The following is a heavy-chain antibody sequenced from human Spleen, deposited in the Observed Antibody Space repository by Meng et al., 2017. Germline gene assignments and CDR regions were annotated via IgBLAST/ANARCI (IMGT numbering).Heavy chain of an antibody. Sequence: ASVKVSCKASGYTFTSYDINWVRQATGQGLEWMGWMNPNSGNTGYAQKFQGRVTMTRNTSISTDYMELSSLRSEDTAVYYCARVGLPDSDLGMDVWGQGTTVTVSS. CDR1: GYTFTSYD. V-gene: IGHV1-8*01. CDR3: ARVGLPDSDLGMDV. J-gene: IGHJ6*02. CDR2: MNPNSGNT.